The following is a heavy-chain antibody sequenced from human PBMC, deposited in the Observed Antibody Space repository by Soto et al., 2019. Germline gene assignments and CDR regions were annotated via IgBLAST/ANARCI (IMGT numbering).Heavy chain of an antibody. V-gene: IGHV3-23*01. CDR2: IIGAGAP. D-gene: IGHD1-26*01. CDR3: AKDFTPESRWDIDY. J-gene: IGHJ4*02. CDR1: GFTFSIYA. Sequence: EVQLLESGGGLVQPGGSLRLSCAASGFTFSIYAMNWVRQAPGKGLEWVAGIIGAGAPYYADPVKGRFTIARDNSKNTLYLQMTSLRDEDTALYFCAKDFTPESRWDIDYWGQGPLVTVSS.